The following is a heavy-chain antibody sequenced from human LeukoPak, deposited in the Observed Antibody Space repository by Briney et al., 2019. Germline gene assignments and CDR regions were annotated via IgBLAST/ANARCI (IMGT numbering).Heavy chain of an antibody. CDR2: ISSSGSTI. Sequence: PGGSLRLSCAASGFTFSSYAMSWVRQAPGKGLEWVSYISSSGSTIYYADSVKGRFTISRDNAKNSLYLQMNSLRAEDTAVYYCARSYRWYYYGMDVWGQGTTVTVSS. D-gene: IGHD2-8*02. V-gene: IGHV3-48*04. CDR1: GFTFSSYA. J-gene: IGHJ6*02. CDR3: ARSYRWYYYGMDV.